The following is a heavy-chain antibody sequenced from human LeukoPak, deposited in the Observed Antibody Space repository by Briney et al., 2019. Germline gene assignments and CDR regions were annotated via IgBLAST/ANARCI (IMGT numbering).Heavy chain of an antibody. CDR3: ARDTSLEWLLSAFDI. CDR2: IWYDGSNK. J-gene: IGHJ3*02. V-gene: IGHV3-33*08. Sequence: PGRSLRLSCAASGFTFSSYGMHWVRQAPGKGLEWVAVIWYDGSNKYYADSVKGRFTISRDNSKNTLYLQMNSLRAEDTAVYYCARDTSLEWLLSAFDIWGQGTMVTVSS. CDR1: GFTFSSYG. D-gene: IGHD3-3*01.